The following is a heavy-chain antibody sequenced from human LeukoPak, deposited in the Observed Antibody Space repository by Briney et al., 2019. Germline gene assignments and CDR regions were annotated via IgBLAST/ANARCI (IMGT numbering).Heavy chain of an antibody. D-gene: IGHD3-9*01. CDR2: IKQDGSEK. Sequence: QPGGSLRLSCAASGFTFSSYWMSWVRQAPGKGLEWVANIKQDGSEKYYVDSVKGRFTISRDNAKNSLYLQMNSLRAEDTAVYYCTTDNNRGEYFDWSIDYYFDYWGQGTLVTVSS. CDR3: TTDNNRGEYFDWSIDYYFDY. J-gene: IGHJ4*02. CDR1: GFTFSSYW. V-gene: IGHV3-7*03.